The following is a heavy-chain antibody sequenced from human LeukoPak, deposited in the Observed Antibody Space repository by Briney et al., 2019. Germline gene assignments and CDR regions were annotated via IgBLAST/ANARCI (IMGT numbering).Heavy chain of an antibody. Sequence: SETLSLTCTVSGGSISSYYWSWIRQPPGKGPEWIGYIYYSGSTNYNPSLKSRVTISVDTSKNQFSLKLSSVTAADTAVYYCARVTWGSGEALWGQGTLVTVSS. CDR3: ARVTWGSGEAL. CDR1: GGSISSYY. CDR2: IYYSGST. J-gene: IGHJ4*02. V-gene: IGHV4-59*01. D-gene: IGHD6-19*01.